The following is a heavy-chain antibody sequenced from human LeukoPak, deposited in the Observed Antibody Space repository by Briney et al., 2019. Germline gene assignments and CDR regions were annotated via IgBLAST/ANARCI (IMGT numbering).Heavy chain of an antibody. D-gene: IGHD1-26*01. Sequence: VTLTLSCAASGFTFRHYYMRRLPQAPGKGPEWLGDIRPDESNIYKEDVVRGRFTISRDNARNSLILQMTGLKDEDTAIYYCVKDGAGSDFSLDHWGQGTLVTVSS. CDR1: GFTFRHYY. V-gene: IGHV3-7*04. CDR2: IRPDESNI. J-gene: IGHJ4*02. CDR3: VKDGAGSDFSLDH.